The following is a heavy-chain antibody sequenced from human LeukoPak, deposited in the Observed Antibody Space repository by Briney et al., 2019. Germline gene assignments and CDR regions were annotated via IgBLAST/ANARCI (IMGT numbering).Heavy chain of an antibody. V-gene: IGHV3-23*01. CDR1: GFTFSSYW. J-gene: IGHJ4*02. Sequence: GGSLRLSCAASGFTFSSYWMSWVRQAPGKGLEWVSAISGSGGSTYYADSVKGRFTISRDNSKNTLYLQMNSLRAEDTAVYYCAKDPTSGLLGYCTNGVCYLDYWGQGTLVTVSS. D-gene: IGHD2-8*01. CDR2: ISGSGGST. CDR3: AKDPTSGLLGYCTNGVCYLDY.